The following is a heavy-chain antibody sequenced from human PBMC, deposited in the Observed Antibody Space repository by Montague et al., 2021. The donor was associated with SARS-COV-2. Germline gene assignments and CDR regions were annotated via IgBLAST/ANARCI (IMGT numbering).Heavy chain of an antibody. CDR2: IYSGGSST. J-gene: IGHJ4*02. CDR3: AKSRGIRYDSSGYYYPLDY. V-gene: IGHV3-23*03. CDR1: GFTFSSYA. Sequence: SLRLSCAASGFTFSSYAMSWVRQAPGKGLEWVSVIYSGGSSTYYADSVKGRFTISRDNSKNTLDLQMNSLRAEDTAVYYCAKSRGIRYDSSGYYYPLDYWGQGTLVTVSS. D-gene: IGHD3-22*01.